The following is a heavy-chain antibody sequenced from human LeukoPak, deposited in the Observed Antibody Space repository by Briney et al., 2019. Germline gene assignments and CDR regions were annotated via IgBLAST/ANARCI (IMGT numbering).Heavy chain of an antibody. CDR1: GFTFSDYY. D-gene: IGHD3-16*01. V-gene: IGHV3-11*01. CDR2: ISSSGNTI. CDR3: ASGGRPKRPIDY. Sequence: GGSLRLSCAASGFTFSDYYMSWIRQAPGKGLEWVSYISSSGNTIYYADSVKGRFTISRDNAKNSLYLQMNSLGAEDTAVYYCASGGRPKRPIDYWGQGTLVTVSS. J-gene: IGHJ4*02.